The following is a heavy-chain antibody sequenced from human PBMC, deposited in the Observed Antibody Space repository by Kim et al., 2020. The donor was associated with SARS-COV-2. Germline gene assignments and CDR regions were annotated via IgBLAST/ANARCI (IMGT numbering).Heavy chain of an antibody. CDR3: AKDRQSVGTIYVECDY. Sequence: GGSLRLSCAVSGFIFSNYAMSWVRQAPGKGLEWVSAVTDNGGTTYYADSVKGRFTISRDNSKNTLYLQMNSLRAEDTAVYYCAKDRQSVGTIYVECDYWGQRTLVTVSS. CDR1: GFIFSNYA. D-gene: IGHD5-12*01. CDR2: VTDNGGTT. V-gene: IGHV3-23*01. J-gene: IGHJ4*02.